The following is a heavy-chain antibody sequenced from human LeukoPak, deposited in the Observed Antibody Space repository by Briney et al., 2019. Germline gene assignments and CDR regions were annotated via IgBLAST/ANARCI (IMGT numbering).Heavy chain of an antibody. Sequence: SQPLSLTCPPSGDSISSSTAAWHWIRHSPSRGLEWLERTYYRSNWYSDFAEYVKNRITNDPDTSKNQLSLQLNSVTPDDTAVYFCARGQTYSGRIFDYWGQGTLVSVSS. CDR3: ARGQTYSGRIFDY. CDR2: TYYRSNWYS. V-gene: IGHV6-1*01. CDR1: GDSISSSTAA. D-gene: IGHD1-26*01. J-gene: IGHJ4*02.